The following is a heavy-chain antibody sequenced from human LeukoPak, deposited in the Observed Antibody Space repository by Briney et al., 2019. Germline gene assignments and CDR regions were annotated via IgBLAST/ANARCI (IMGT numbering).Heavy chain of an antibody. J-gene: IGHJ4*02. Sequence: GGSLRLSCAASGFTFSDYYMSWIRQAPGKGLEWVSYISSSGSTIYYADSVRGRFTISRDNAKNSLYLQMNSLRAEDTAVYYCARKVVGVPAATPCFDYWGQGTLVTVSS. CDR3: ARKVVGVPAATPCFDY. CDR2: ISSSGSTI. D-gene: IGHD2-2*01. V-gene: IGHV3-11*01. CDR1: GFTFSDYY.